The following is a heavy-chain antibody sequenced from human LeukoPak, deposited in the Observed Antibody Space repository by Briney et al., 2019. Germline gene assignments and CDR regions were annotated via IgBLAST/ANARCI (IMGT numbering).Heavy chain of an antibody. D-gene: IGHD3-10*01. CDR2: IRYDGSNK. CDR3: AKRGWFGELSSEFDY. CDR1: GFTFSSYE. J-gene: IGHJ4*02. Sequence: TGGSLRLSCAASGFTFSSYEMNWVRQAPGKGLEWVAFIRYDGSNKYYADSVKGRFTISRDNSKNTLYLQMNSLRAEDTAVYYCAKRGWFGELSSEFDYWGQGTLVTVSS. V-gene: IGHV3-30*02.